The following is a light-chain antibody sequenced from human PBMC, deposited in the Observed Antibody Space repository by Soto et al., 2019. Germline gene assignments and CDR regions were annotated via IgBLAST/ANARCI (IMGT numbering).Light chain of an antibody. J-gene: IGKJ4*01. CDR3: QESNNWRPIT. CDR2: GAS. V-gene: IGKV3-15*01. CDR1: QSIGSK. Sequence: IVMTQSPATLSVSPGERATLSCRASQSIGSKLAWYQQKPGQAPRLLIYGASARATGIPVRFSGSGSGTEFTLTITSLQSEDVAVYYCQESNNWRPITFGGGTKVEIK.